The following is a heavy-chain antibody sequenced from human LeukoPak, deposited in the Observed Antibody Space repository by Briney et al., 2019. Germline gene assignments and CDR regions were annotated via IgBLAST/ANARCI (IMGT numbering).Heavy chain of an antibody. CDR3: ASIRGAYTFGGVKEDDY. D-gene: IGHD3-16*01. CDR2: ISSSSYI. J-gene: IGHJ4*02. CDR1: GFTFSSYS. Sequence: GGSLRLSCAASGFTFSSYSMNWVRQAPGKGLEWVSSISSSSYIYYADSVKGRFTISRDNAKNSLYLQMNSLRAEDTAVYYCASIRGAYTFGGVKEDDYWGQGTLVTVSS. V-gene: IGHV3-21*01.